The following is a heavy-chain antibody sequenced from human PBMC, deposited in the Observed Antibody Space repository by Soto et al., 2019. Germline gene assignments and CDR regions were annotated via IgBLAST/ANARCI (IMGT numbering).Heavy chain of an antibody. CDR1: GFTFSSYD. V-gene: IGHV3-13*01. D-gene: IGHD2-2*01. CDR3: ARDSVVPAVPRDYYYGMDV. Sequence: HPGGSLRLSCAASGFTFSSYDMHWVRQATGKGLEWVSAIGTAGDTYYPGSVKGRFTISRENAKNSLYLQMNSLRAEDTAVYYCARDSVVPAVPRDYYYGMDVWGQGTTVTVSS. CDR2: IGTAGDT. J-gene: IGHJ6*02.